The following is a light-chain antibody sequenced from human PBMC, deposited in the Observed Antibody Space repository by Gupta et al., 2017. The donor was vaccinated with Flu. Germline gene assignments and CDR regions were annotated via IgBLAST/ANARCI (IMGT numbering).Light chain of an antibody. V-gene: IGKV3-11*01. CDR1: QSVISY. J-gene: IGKJ5*01. Sequence: DIVLTPSPATMSLSPGERATLSCRASQSVISYLAWYQQKPGQAPRLLIYDASNRATGIPARFSGSGSATGFTLTISSLEPEDFAVYYCQQRSNWPPITFGQGTRLEIK. CDR2: DAS. CDR3: QQRSNWPPIT.